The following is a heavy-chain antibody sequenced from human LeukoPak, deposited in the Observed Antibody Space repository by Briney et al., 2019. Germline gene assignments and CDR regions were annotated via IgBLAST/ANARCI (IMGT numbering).Heavy chain of an antibody. D-gene: IGHD6-19*01. J-gene: IGHJ4*02. Sequence: GGSLRLSCTVSGFTVSINSMSWVRQAPGKGLEWVSFIYSGGNTHYSDSVMGRFTISRDNSKNTLYLQLNSLSADDTAVYYCARNSGWYGVSWGQGTLVTVSS. CDR2: IYSGGNT. CDR3: ARNSGWYGVS. CDR1: GFTVSINS. V-gene: IGHV3-53*01.